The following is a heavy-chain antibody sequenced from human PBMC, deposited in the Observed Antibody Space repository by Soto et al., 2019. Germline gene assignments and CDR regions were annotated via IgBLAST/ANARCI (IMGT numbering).Heavy chain of an antibody. J-gene: IGHJ3*02. CDR3: ARHGITGSYSAAFDI. D-gene: IGHD1-26*01. CDR2: IYYSGST. Sequence: PSETLSLTCAVSGGSISSGDYYWSWIRQPPGKGLEWIGYIYYSGSTYYNPSLKSRVTISVDTSKNQFSLKLSSVTAADTAVYYFARHGITGSYSAAFDIWGQGKMVTVSS. CDR1: GGSISSGDYY. V-gene: IGHV4-30-4*01.